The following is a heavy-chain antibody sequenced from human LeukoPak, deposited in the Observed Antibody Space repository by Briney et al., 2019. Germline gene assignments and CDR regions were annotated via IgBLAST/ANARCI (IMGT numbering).Heavy chain of an antibody. CDR3: ARVWSESGDY. CDR2: LSNSGSGI. D-gene: IGHD3-10*01. J-gene: IGHJ4*02. Sequence: GGSLRLSCAASGFTFSNYGMSWVRQAPGKGLEWVSSLSNSGSGIYYADSVKGRFTISRDNSKNTLYVQMNSLRAEDTAVYYCARVWSESGDYWGQGTLVTVSS. V-gene: IGHV3-23*01. CDR1: GFTFSNYG.